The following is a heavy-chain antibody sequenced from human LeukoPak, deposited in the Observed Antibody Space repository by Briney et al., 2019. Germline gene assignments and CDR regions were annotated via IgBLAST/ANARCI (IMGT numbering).Heavy chain of an antibody. V-gene: IGHV4-59*01. Sequence: KPSETLSLTCTVSGGSISSYSWSWIRQPPGKGLEWIGVMYDSGSTNYNPSLKSRVTISIDTSKNQFSLKLSSVTAADTAVYYCARGGYYGSGNDFRFDPWGQGTLVTVSS. CDR2: MYDSGST. CDR1: GGSISSYS. J-gene: IGHJ5*02. CDR3: ARGGYYGSGNDFRFDP. D-gene: IGHD3-10*01.